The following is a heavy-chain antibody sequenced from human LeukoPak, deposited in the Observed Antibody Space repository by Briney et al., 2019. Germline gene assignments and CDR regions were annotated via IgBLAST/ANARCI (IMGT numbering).Heavy chain of an antibody. V-gene: IGHV3-7*01. D-gene: IGHD5-18*01. J-gene: IGHJ4*02. CDR3: ARGSIILQLWSEFDY. CDR1: GFTFSFYW. Sequence: PGGSLRVSCAASGFTFSFYWMSWVRQTPGKGLEWVANINQDGNEKYYVDSVKGRFTISRDNAKNSLSLQMNSLRAEDTAVYYCARGSIILQLWSEFDYWGQGTLVTVSS. CDR2: INQDGNEK.